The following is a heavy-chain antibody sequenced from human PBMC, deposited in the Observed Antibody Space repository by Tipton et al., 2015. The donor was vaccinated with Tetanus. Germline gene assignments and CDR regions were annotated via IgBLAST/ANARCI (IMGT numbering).Heavy chain of an antibody. Sequence: SLRLSCTASGFTFSDYYMSWIRQAPGKGLEWISYIGSSGSSIYYADSVKGRFTISRDNAKNSLYLEVNSLRAEDTAVYYCAKAHYDSSGYYDPDFDYWGQGTLVTVPS. V-gene: IGHV3-11*04. D-gene: IGHD3-22*01. CDR2: IGSSGSSI. CDR3: AKAHYDSSGYYDPDFDY. J-gene: IGHJ4*02. CDR1: GFTFSDYY.